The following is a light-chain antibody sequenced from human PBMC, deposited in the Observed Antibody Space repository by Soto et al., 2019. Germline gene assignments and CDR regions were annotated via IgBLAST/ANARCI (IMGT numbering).Light chain of an antibody. CDR1: SSNIGSNT. V-gene: IGLV1-44*01. Sequence: QSVLTQPPSASGTPGQRVTISCSGSSSNIGSNTVNWYQQLPGTAPKLLIYSNNQRPSGVPDRFSGSKSGPSASLAIRGLQSEDEADYYCAAWDDSLNGVVVGGGTKLTVL. CDR2: SNN. J-gene: IGLJ2*01. CDR3: AAWDDSLNGVV.